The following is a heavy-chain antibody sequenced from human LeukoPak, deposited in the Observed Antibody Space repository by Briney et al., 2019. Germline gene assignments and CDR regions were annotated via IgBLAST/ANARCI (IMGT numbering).Heavy chain of an antibody. CDR3: ASRDIVATMADY. CDR1: GGSIGSSSYY. J-gene: IGHJ4*02. V-gene: IGHV4-39*01. D-gene: IGHD5-12*01. CDR2: IYYSGST. Sequence: SETLSLTCTVSGGSIGSSSYYWGWIRQPPGKGLEWIGSIYYSGSTYYNPSLKSRVTISVDTSKNQFSLKLSSVTAADTAVYYCASRDIVATMADYWGQGTLVTVSS.